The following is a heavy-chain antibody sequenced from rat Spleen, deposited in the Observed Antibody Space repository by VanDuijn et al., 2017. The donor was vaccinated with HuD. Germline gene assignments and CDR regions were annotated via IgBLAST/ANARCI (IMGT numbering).Heavy chain of an antibody. CDR3: ARRGGLRSWCAY. J-gene: IGHJ3*01. CDR2: ISAGGGNT. Sequence: EVQLVESGGGLVQPGRSLKLSCAASGFTFSNYDMAWVRQAPTKGLEWVASISAGGGNTYYRDSVKGRFTISGDDEKSNQYLQMENLRSEDTATYYCARRGGLRSWCAYWGQGTLVTVSS. D-gene: IGHD1-11*01. CDR1: GFTFSNYD. V-gene: IGHV5S23*01.